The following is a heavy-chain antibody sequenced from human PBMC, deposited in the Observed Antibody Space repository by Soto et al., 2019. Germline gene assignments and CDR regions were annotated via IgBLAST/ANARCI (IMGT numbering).Heavy chain of an antibody. CDR2: ISGSGGNT. J-gene: IGHJ4*02. Sequence: PGGSLRLSCAASGFSFSSYAMSWVRQAPGKGLEWVSGISGSGGNTYYADSVKGRFTISRDNSKNTLYLQMNSLRADDTAIYYCAIQYSSSWYEAFDYWGQGTLVTVSS. CDR3: AIQYSSSWYEAFDY. V-gene: IGHV3-23*01. D-gene: IGHD6-13*01. CDR1: GFSFSSYA.